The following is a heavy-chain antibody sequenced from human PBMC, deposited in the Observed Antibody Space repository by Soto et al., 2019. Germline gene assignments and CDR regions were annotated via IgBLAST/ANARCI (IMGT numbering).Heavy chain of an antibody. D-gene: IGHD5-18*01. Sequence: QVQLVDSGGGVVQPGRSLRLSCAASGFTFSSYAMHWVRQAPGKGLEWVAVISYDGSNKYYADSVKGRFTISRDNSKTTLYLQMNSLRPEDTAVYYCARGPGGKDTAMAPCDYWGQGTLVTVSS. CDR1: GFTFSSYA. CDR2: ISYDGSNK. V-gene: IGHV3-30-3*01. J-gene: IGHJ4*02. CDR3: ARGPGGKDTAMAPCDY.